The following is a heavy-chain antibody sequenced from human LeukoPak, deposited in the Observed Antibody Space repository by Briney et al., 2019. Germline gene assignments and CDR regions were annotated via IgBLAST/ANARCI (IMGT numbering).Heavy chain of an antibody. Sequence: ASVKVSCKASGYTFTGYYMHWVRQAPGQGLEWMGWINPNSGGTNHAQKFQGWVTMTSDTSISTAYMELSRLRSDDTAVYYCARDLGYYDSSAPRSNAFDIWGQGTMVTVSS. J-gene: IGHJ3*02. CDR3: ARDLGYYDSSAPRSNAFDI. V-gene: IGHV1-2*04. CDR1: GYTFTGYY. D-gene: IGHD3-22*01. CDR2: INPNSGGT.